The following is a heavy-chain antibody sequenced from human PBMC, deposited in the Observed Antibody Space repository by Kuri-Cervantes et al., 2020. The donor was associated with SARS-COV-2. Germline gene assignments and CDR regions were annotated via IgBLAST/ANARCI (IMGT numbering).Heavy chain of an antibody. CDR2: IKSKIDGGTI. D-gene: IGHD6-19*01. V-gene: IGHV3-15*01. J-gene: IGHJ4*02. Sequence: ETLSLTCAASGFTFGDAWMSWVHQAPGKGLEWVGRIKSKIDGGTIEYATPVKGRFTISRDDSKNTLYLQLNSLKTEDTAIYYCRRGGWSLDSWGQGTLVTVSS. CDR3: RRGGWSLDS. CDR1: GFTFGDAW.